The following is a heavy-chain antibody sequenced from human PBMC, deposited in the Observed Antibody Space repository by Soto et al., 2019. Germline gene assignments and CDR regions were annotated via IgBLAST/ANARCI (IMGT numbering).Heavy chain of an antibody. CDR3: ARDQGDFWSGYPYLNMDV. J-gene: IGHJ6*02. CDR2: ITSSSGYI. CDR1: GFTFSSYS. Sequence: GGSLRLSCAASGFTFSSYSMNWVRQAPGKGLEWVSSITSSSGYIYYADSVKGRFTISRDNAKNSLFLQMNSLRAEDTAVYYCARDQGDFWSGYPYLNMDVWGQGTTVTAP. D-gene: IGHD3-3*01. V-gene: IGHV3-21*01.